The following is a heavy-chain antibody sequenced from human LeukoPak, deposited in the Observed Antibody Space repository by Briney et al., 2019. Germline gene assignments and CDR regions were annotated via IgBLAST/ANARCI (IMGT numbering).Heavy chain of an antibody. J-gene: IGHJ1*01. CDR1: GFTFSGAW. CDR3: ARVSGPGMNEYFHL. D-gene: IGHD3-10*01. CDR2: INNDGTTT. Sequence: GGSLRLSCAASGFTFSGAWLHWVRQAPGKGLVWVSRINNDGTTTKYADSVKGRFTISRDNAKNTLYLQMNSLRAEDTAVYYCARVSGPGMNEYFHLWGQGTLVTVSA. V-gene: IGHV3-74*01.